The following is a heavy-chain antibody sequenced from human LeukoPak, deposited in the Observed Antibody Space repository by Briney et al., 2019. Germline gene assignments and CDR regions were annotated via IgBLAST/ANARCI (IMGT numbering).Heavy chain of an antibody. Sequence: SETLSLTCTVSGGSISSGGYYWSWIRQHPGTGLEWIGYIYYSGSTYYNPSLKSRVTISVDTSKNQFSLKLSSVTAADTAVYYCARGGIAVAIDIWGQGTMVTVSS. V-gene: IGHV4-31*03. D-gene: IGHD6-19*01. CDR2: IYYSGST. CDR1: GGSISSGGYY. J-gene: IGHJ3*02. CDR3: ARGGIAVAIDI.